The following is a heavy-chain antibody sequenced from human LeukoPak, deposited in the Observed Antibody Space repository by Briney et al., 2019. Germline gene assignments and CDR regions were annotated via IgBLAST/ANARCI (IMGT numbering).Heavy chain of an antibody. CDR3: AREEDYYDYVWGCHY. CDR1: GYTFTGYY. CDR2: INPNSGGT. Sequence: ASVKVSCKASGYTFTGYYMHWVRQAPGQGLEWMGRINPNSGGTNYAQKLQGRVTMTRDTSISTAYMELSRLRSDDTAVYYCAREEDYYDYVWGCHYWGQGTLVTVSS. J-gene: IGHJ4*02. D-gene: IGHD3-16*01. V-gene: IGHV1-2*06.